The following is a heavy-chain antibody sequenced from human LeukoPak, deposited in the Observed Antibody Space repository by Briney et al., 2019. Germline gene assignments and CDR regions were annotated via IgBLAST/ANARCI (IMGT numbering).Heavy chain of an antibody. D-gene: IGHD2-15*01. CDR3: AKKGYCSGGSCYGWVDY. J-gene: IGHJ4*02. V-gene: IGHV1-18*01. CDR2: ISTYNGNT. Sequence: ASVKVSCKASGYTFTTYDISWVRQAPGQGLEWMGWISTYNGNTNYAQKFQGRVTMTADTSTSTAYMELRSLRSDDTAVYYCAKKGYCSGGSCYGWVDYWGQGTLVTVSS. CDR1: GYTFTTYD.